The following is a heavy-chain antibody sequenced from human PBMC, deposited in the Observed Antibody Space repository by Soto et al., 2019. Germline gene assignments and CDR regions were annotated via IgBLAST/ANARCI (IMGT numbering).Heavy chain of an antibody. V-gene: IGHV5-10-1*01. CDR3: ARLGYCTGTSCYTFDS. CDR1: GYIFTSYW. D-gene: IGHD2-2*02. CDR2: INPSDSYT. Sequence: VESLKISCQGSGYIFTSYWICCFLQMRVKGLEWMGRINPSDSYTTYSPSFQGHVTISTDKSFSTAYLQWSGLKASGTAMYYCARLGYCTGTSCYTFDSWGQGTLVTVSS. J-gene: IGHJ4*02.